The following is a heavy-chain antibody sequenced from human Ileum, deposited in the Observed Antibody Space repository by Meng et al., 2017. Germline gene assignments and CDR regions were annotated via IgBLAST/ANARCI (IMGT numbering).Heavy chain of an antibody. CDR1: GDSITNTNW. CDR3: ARGGLTLERRPLDY. Sequence: QGERQGSGPGVVKPSGTLSLPCAVSGDSITNTNWWNWVRQPPGKGLEWIGEVYHSGSTNYNPSLQSRVTISIDKSKNQFSLNLTSVTVADTAVYYCARGGLTLERRPLDYWGQGTLVTVSS. CDR2: VYHSGST. V-gene: IGHV4-4*02. D-gene: IGHD1-1*01. J-gene: IGHJ4*02.